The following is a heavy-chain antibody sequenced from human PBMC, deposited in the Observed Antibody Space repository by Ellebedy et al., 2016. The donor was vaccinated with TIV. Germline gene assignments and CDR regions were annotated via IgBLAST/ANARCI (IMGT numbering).Heavy chain of an antibody. J-gene: IGHJ5*02. CDR1: LFIFINYD. CDR3: AQGRTGFT. Sequence: AASVTVSCKTSLFIFINYDINWVRQASGRGLEWVGWTNAHSGHTVYAQKFQGRVSMTRDTSTSTAYMEMYSLTSEDTGVYNCAQGRTGFTWGQGTPVTVSS. CDR2: TNAHSGHT. V-gene: IGHV1-8*01. D-gene: IGHD1-14*01.